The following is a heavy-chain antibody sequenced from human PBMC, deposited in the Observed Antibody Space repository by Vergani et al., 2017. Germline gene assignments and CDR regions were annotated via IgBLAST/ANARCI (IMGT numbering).Heavy chain of an antibody. V-gene: IGHV3-23*01. Sequence: EVQLLESGGGLVQPGGSLRLTCAASEFTFSNYAMNWVRQAQGKGLEWVSGLSGSGVRAYYTDSVKGRFTISRDNSKNMLFLQMNNLRTEDTAIYYCAKQYFVSRNYLFDYWGQGTLVTVSS. CDR3: AKQYFVSRNYLFDY. D-gene: IGHD3-9*01. J-gene: IGHJ4*02. CDR1: EFTFSNYA. CDR2: LSGSGVRA.